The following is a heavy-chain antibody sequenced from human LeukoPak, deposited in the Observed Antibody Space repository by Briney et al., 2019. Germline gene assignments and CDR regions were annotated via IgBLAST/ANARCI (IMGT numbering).Heavy chain of an antibody. CDR1: GYTFTTYG. CDR3: ARVMVIPGYYMDV. CDR2: ISAYNGNT. J-gene: IGHJ6*03. D-gene: IGHD5-18*01. Sequence: GASVKVSSKASGYTFTTYGISWVRQAPGQGLEWMGWISAYNGNTNYAQKLQGRVTMTTDTSTSTAYMERRSLRSDDTAVYYCARVMVIPGYYMDVWGKGTTVTVSS. V-gene: IGHV1-18*01.